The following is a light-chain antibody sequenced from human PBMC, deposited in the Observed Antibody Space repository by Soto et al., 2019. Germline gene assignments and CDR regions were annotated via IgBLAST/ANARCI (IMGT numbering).Light chain of an antibody. Sequence: DTELTQSPATLSASPGDGATLSCRASQSISRFLAWYQQKPGQAPRLLIYDASNRASGIPARFSGSGSGTDFTLTISSLEPEDFAVYYCQQHTNWPLTFGGGTKVDI. CDR1: QSISRF. V-gene: IGKV3-11*01. J-gene: IGKJ4*01. CDR3: QQHTNWPLT. CDR2: DAS.